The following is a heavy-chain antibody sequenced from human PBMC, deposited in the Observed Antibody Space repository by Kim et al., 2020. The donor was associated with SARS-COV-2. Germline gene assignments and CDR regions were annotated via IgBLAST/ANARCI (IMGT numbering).Heavy chain of an antibody. J-gene: IGHJ4*02. Sequence: ASVKVSCKSSGYTFTKYYMHWVRQAPGQGLEWMGMINPRGGSTSYAQKFQDRVIVTRDTSTSTVYMELSSLRSEDTAAYYCARDINTWFSYFDCLGQGTL. CDR1: GYTFTKYY. CDR3: ARDINTWFSYFDC. CDR2: INPRGGST. V-gene: IGHV1-46*01. D-gene: IGHD3-10*01.